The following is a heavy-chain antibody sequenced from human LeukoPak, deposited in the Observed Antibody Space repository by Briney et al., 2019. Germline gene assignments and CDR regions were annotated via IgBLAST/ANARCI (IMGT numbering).Heavy chain of an antibody. CDR3: ARDLCQYYGARDNCFDP. CDR2: INSDGINT. CDR1: GFTFSNYW. Sequence: GGSLRLSCAASGFTFSNYWMHWVRQAPGKGLVWVSRINSDGINTTYADSVKVRFTISRYNGKNTLDLKINSLETEDTELYYSARDLCQYYGARDNCFDPWGEGTLVTVSS. J-gene: IGHJ5*02. D-gene: IGHD3-16*01. V-gene: IGHV3-74*01.